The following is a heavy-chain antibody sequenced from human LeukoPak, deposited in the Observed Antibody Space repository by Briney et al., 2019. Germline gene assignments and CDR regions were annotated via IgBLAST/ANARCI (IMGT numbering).Heavy chain of an antibody. V-gene: IGHV3-30*18. Sequence: GGSLRLSCAASGFTFSSYGMHWVRQAPGKGLEWVAVISYDGSNKYYADSVKGRFTISRDNSKNTLYLQMNSLRAEDTAVYYCAKDCFIMITFGGVDYWGQGTLVTVSS. D-gene: IGHD3-16*01. J-gene: IGHJ4*02. CDR2: ISYDGSNK. CDR3: AKDCFIMITFGGVDY. CDR1: GFTFSSYG.